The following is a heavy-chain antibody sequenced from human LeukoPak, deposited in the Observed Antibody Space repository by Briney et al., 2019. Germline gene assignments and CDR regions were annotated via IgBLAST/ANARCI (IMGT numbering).Heavy chain of an antibody. D-gene: IGHD2-2*01. J-gene: IGHJ6*02. Sequence: PSETLSLTCTVSGGSISSGGYYWSWIRQHPGKGLEWIGYIYYSGSTYYNPSLKSRVTISVDTSKNQFSLKLSSVTAADTAVYYSARVLVVPAVLGAYYYYYGMDVWGQGTTVTVSS. CDR1: GGSISSGGYY. CDR3: ARVLVVPAVLGAYYYYYGMDV. V-gene: IGHV4-31*03. CDR2: IYYSGST.